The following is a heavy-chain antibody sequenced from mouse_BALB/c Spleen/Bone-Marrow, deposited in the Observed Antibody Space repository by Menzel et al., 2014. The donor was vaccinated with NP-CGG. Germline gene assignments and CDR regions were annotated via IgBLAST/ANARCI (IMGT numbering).Heavy chain of an antibody. CDR3: ARARGVTTATPYYFDY. Sequence: EVKVVESGGGLVKPGGSLKLSCAASGFSFSSYAESWVRQTPEKRLEWVASISGGGNSYHSDNMKGRFTISRDNARNILYLQMGSLRSEDTAMYYCARARGVTTATPYYFDYWGQGTALTVSS. V-gene: IGHV5-6-5*01. J-gene: IGHJ2*01. D-gene: IGHD1-2*01. CDR1: GFSFSSYA. CDR2: ISGGGNS.